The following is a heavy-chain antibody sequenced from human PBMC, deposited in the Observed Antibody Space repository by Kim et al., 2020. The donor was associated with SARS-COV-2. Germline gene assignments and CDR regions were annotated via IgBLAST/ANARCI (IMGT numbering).Heavy chain of an antibody. J-gene: IGHJ6*02. D-gene: IGHD6-13*01. Sequence: DSVKGRFTISRDNSKNPLYLQMNSLRAEDTAVYYCAKDRQQLGFSYGMDVWGQGTTVTVSS. CDR3: AKDRQQLGFSYGMDV. V-gene: IGHV3-23*01.